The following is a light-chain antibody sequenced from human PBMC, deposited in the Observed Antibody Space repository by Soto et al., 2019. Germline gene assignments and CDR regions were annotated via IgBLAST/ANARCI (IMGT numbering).Light chain of an antibody. CDR1: SGHSNYA. CDR3: QTGGTGVV. V-gene: IGLV4-69*01. CDR2: LNSDGSH. Sequence: QPVLTQSPSASASLGASVKITCTLSSGHSNYAIAWHQQQPEKGPRYLMRLNSDGSHTKGDGIPDRFSGSSSGAERYLTISSLQSEDEADYFCQTGGTGVVFGGGTKVTVL. J-gene: IGLJ2*01.